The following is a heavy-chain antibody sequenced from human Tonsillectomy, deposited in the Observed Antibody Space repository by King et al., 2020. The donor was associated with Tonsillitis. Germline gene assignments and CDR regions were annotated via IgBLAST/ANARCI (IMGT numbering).Heavy chain of an antibody. J-gene: IGHJ5*01. CDR2: IGGGGGST. Sequence: VQLVESGGDLVQPGGSLRLSCTASGFTFSSYAMSWVRQAPGKGLEWVSGIGGGGGSTNYADSVKGRFTISRDNSKNTLYLQMNSLRVEDTAVYYCAKSLAAAGRGLNWFDSWGQGTLVTVSS. CDR3: AKSLAAAGRGLNWFDS. V-gene: IGHV3-23*04. D-gene: IGHD6-13*01. CDR1: GFTFSSYA.